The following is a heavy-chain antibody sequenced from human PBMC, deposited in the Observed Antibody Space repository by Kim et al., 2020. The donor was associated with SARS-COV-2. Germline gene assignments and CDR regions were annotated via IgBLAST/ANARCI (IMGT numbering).Heavy chain of an antibody. CDR3: AREWGDYIAAWDY. CDR1: GGSFSGYY. Sequence: SETLSLTCAVYGGSFSGYYWSWIRQPPGKGLXWIGEINHSGSTNYNPSLKSRVTISVDTSKNQFSLKLSSVTAADTAVYYCAREWGDYIAAWDYWGQGTL. J-gene: IGHJ4*02. CDR2: INHSGST. V-gene: IGHV4-34*01. D-gene: IGHD1-26*01.